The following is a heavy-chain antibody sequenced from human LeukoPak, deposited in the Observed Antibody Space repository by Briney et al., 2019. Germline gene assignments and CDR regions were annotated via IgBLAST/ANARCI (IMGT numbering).Heavy chain of an antibody. Sequence: SVKVSCKASGGTFSSYAISWVRQAPGQGLEWMGGIIPIFDTANYAQKFQGRVTITTDESTSTGYMELSSLRFEDTAVYYCARALGVVVVTPAPGAFDIWGQGTMVTVSS. D-gene: IGHD2-2*01. CDR1: GGTFSSYA. V-gene: IGHV1-69*05. CDR3: ARALGVVVVTPAPGAFDI. J-gene: IGHJ3*02. CDR2: IIPIFDTA.